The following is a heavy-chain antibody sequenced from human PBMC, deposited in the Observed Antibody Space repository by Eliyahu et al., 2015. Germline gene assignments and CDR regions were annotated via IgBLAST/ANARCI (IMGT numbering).Heavy chain of an antibody. D-gene: IGHD2-21*01. CDR1: GYTFTGYY. CDR2: INPNSGGT. J-gene: IGHJ4*02. V-gene: IGHV1-2*06. CDR3: ARESGRGDIPGDY. Sequence: QVQLVQSGAEVKKPGASVKVSCKASGYTFTGYYMQWMGRINPNSGGTNYAQKFQGRVTMTRDTSISTAYMELSRLRSDDTAVYYCARESGRGDIPGDYWGQGTLVTVSS.